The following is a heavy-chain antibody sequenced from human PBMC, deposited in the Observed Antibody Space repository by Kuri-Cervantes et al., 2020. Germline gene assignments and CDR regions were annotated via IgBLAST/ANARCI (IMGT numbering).Heavy chain of an antibody. CDR1: GFTFSNYW. D-gene: IGHD1-1*01. V-gene: IGHV3-74*01. Sequence: GESLKISCAASGFTFSNYWMHWVRQAPGKGLVWVSRMNSDGSGAIYADFVKGRFSISRHNSRNTLYLQMDSLRAEDTAVYYCATHPEGSVQDFGYWGQGTLVTVSS. CDR2: MNSDGSGA. CDR3: ATHPEGSVQDFGY. J-gene: IGHJ4*02.